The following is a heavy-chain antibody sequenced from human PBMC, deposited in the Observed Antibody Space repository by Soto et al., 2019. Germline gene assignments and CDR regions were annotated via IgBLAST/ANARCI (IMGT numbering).Heavy chain of an antibody. CDR1: GFTFSSYG. Sequence: QVQLVESGGGVVQPGRSLRLSCAASGFTFSSYGMHWVRQAPGKGLEWVAVIWNDGINKYYADSVKGRFTISRDNSKNKLYLEMNSLRAGGTAVYYCAWVLRFFDWDYAFDIWGQGAMVTVSS. D-gene: IGHD3-9*01. V-gene: IGHV3-33*01. CDR2: IWNDGINK. CDR3: AWVLRFFDWDYAFDI. J-gene: IGHJ3*02.